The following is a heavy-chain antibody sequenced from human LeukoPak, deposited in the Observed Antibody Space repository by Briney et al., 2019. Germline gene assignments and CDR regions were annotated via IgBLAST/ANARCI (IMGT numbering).Heavy chain of an antibody. D-gene: IGHD2-2*01. J-gene: IGHJ6*02. CDR3: ARGPLYQVPYFSHYYGLDN. CDR1: GGSVSFYY. V-gene: IGHV4-59*02. Sequence: SETLSLTCTVSGGSVSFYYWSWIRQPPGKGLEWIGYIYYSGSTNYNPSLKSRVTISVDTSKNQFSLKVSSVTAADTAVYYCARGPLYQVPYFSHYYGLDNWGQGTTLIVSS. CDR2: IYYSGST.